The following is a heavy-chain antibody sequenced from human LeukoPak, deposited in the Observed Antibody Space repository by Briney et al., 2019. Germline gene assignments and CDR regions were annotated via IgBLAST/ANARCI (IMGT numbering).Heavy chain of an antibody. Sequence: GGSLRLSCTASGFTFGDYAMSWVRQAPGKGLEWVGFIRSKAYGGTTEYAASVKGRFTISRDDSKSIAYLQMNSLKTEDTAVYYCTRERTIDAGFGYWGQGTLVTVSS. CDR1: GFTFGDYA. J-gene: IGHJ4*02. CDR2: IRSKAYGGTT. CDR3: TRERTIDAGFGY. D-gene: IGHD1-1*01. V-gene: IGHV3-49*04.